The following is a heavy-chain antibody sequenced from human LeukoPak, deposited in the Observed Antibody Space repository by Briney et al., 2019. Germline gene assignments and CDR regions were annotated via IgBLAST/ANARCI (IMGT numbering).Heavy chain of an antibody. J-gene: IGHJ6*02. CDR1: GFTISSYT. V-gene: IGHV3-21*01. CDR3: ARKSSSWYYYGMDV. CDR2: ISISNNI. D-gene: IGHD6-13*01. Sequence: GGSLRLSCAASGFTISSYTMHWVRQAPGKGLEWVSSISISNNIYYADSVKGRFTISRDNAENSLYLQMNSLRAEDTAVYYCARKSSSWYYYGMDVWGQGTTVTVSS.